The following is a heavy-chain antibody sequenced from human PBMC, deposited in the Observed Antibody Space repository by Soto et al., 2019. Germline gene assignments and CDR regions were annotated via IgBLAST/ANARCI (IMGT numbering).Heavy chain of an antibody. CDR2: MNPNSGNT. V-gene: IGHV1-8*01. CDR3: ARGVVVAATKRVGAFDI. Sequence: QVQLVQSGAEVKKPGASAKVSCKASGYTFTSYDINWVRQATGQGLEWMGWMNPNSGNTGYAQKFQGRVTMTRNTSISTAYMELSSLRSEDTAVYYCARGVVVAATKRVGAFDIWGQGTMVTVSS. CDR1: GYTFTSYD. J-gene: IGHJ3*02. D-gene: IGHD2-15*01.